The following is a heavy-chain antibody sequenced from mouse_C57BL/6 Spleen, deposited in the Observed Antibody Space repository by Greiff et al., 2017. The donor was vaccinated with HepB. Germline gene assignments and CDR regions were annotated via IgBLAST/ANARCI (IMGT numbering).Heavy chain of an antibody. CDR2: IHPNSGST. CDR1: GYTFTSYW. J-gene: IGHJ4*01. CDR3: ARSVDYYGSSPYYAMDY. V-gene: IGHV1-64*01. D-gene: IGHD1-1*01. Sequence: QVQLKQPGAELVKPGASVKLSCKASGYTFTSYWMHWVKQRPGQGLEWIGMIHPNSGSTNYNEKFKSKATLTVDKSSSTAYMQLSSLTSEDSAVYYCARSVDYYGSSPYYAMDYWGQGTSVTVSS.